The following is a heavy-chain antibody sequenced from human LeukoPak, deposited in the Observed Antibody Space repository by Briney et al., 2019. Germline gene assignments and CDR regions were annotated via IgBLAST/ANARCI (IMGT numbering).Heavy chain of an antibody. CDR2: VNSDGSST. J-gene: IGHJ6*02. V-gene: IGHV3-74*01. D-gene: IGHD4-17*01. CDR3: ARVAEGDYVLDYYYGMDV. CDR1: GFTFSRYW. Sequence: SGGSLRLSCAASGFTFSRYWMHWVRQAPGKGLVWVSRVNSDGSSTSNVDSVKGRFTISRDNAKNTLYLQMNSLRAEDTAAYYCARVAEGDYVLDYYYGMDVWGQGTTVTVSS.